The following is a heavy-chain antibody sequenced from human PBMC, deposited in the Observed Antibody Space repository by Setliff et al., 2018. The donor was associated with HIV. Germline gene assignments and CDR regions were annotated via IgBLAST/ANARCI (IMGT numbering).Heavy chain of an antibody. D-gene: IGHD1-26*01. CDR1: GGSFSGYF. CDR2: IYHSGST. J-gene: IGHJ1*01. V-gene: IGHV4-34*01. CDR3: ASVSSATYYYFQQ. Sequence: SETLSLTCAVYGGSFSGYFWSWIRQSPGKGLNWLGEIYHSGSTNYNPSLKSRVTISVDKSKNQFSLKLSSVTAADTAVYYCASVSSATYYYFQQWGQGTLVTVSS.